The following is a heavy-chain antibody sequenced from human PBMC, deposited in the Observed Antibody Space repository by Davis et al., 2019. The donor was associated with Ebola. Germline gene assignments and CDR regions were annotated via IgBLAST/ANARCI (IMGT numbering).Heavy chain of an antibody. CDR1: GFTVSSNY. Sequence: GESLKIFCAASGFTVSSNYMSWVRQAPGKGLEWVSVIYSGGSTYYADSVKGRFTISRDNSKNTLYLQMNSLRAEDTAVYYCARGEAYCGGDCYTDYYYYGMDVWGQGTTVTVSS. D-gene: IGHD2-21*01. V-gene: IGHV3-66*02. CDR2: IYSGGST. CDR3: ARGEAYCGGDCYTDYYYYGMDV. J-gene: IGHJ6*02.